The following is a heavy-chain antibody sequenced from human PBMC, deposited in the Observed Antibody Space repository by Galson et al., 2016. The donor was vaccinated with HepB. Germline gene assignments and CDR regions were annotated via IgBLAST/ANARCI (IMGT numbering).Heavy chain of an antibody. V-gene: IGHV3-9*01. CDR1: GLRFDDHA. Sequence: SLRLSCAGSGLRFDDHAFHWVRQAPGKGLEWVAGISWNNGRIGYADSVKGRFTITRDNTNNSLHLQMKTLRPEDTALYYCAKDISPQYDSSGYFIRRCMQHWGQGTLVTVSS. J-gene: IGHJ1*01. CDR2: ISWNNGRI. D-gene: IGHD3-22*01. CDR3: AKDISPQYDSSGYFIRRCMQH.